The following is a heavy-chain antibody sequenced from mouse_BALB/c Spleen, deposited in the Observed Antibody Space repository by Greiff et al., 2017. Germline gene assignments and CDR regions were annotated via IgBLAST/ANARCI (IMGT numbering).Heavy chain of an antibody. D-gene: IGHD3-2*02. CDR3: AREGWAYYFDY. CDR1: GFSLTSYG. V-gene: IGHV2-9*02. Sequence: VKVVESGPGLVAPSQSLSITCTVSGFSLTSYGVHWVRQPPGKGLEWLGVIWAGGSTNYNSALMSRLSISKDNSKSQVFLKMNSLQTDDTAMYYCAREGWAYYFDYWGQGTTLTVSS. CDR2: IWAGGST. J-gene: IGHJ2*01.